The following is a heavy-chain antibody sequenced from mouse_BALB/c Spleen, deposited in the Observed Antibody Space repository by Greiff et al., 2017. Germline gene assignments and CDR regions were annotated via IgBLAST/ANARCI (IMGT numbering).Heavy chain of an antibody. J-gene: IGHJ3*01. Sequence: LVKPGASVKLSCKASGYTFTSYWINWIKQRPGQGLEWIGRIAPGSGSTYYNEMFKGKATLTVDTSSSTAYIQLSSLSSEDSAVYFCAGGSSFFAYWGQGTLVTVSA. CDR2: IAPGSGST. V-gene: IGHV1S41*01. D-gene: IGHD1-1*01. CDR1: GYTFTSYW. CDR3: AGGSSFFAY.